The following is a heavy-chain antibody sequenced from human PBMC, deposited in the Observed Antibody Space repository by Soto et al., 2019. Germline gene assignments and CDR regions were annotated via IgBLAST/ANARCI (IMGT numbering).Heavy chain of an antibody. CDR1: GGSISSYY. D-gene: IGHD3-22*01. Sequence: PSETLSLTCTVSGGSISSYYWGWIRQPPGKGLEWIGYIYYSGSTNYNPSLKGRVTMSVDTSKNQFSLKLSSVTAADTAVYYCADFYDSSGYFLSWGQGTLVTVSS. J-gene: IGHJ5*02. CDR2: IYYSGST. V-gene: IGHV4-59*01. CDR3: ADFYDSSGYFLS.